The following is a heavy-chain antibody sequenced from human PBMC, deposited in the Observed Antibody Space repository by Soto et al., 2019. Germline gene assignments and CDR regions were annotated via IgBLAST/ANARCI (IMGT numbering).Heavy chain of an antibody. D-gene: IGHD3-9*01. CDR3: ARDGILTGYYYYGMDV. CDR1: GFTFSSYS. J-gene: IGHJ6*02. CDR2: ISSSSSYI. V-gene: IGHV3-21*01. Sequence: LTLSCAASGFTFSSYSMNWVRQAPGKGLEWVSSISSSSSYIYCADSVKGRFTISRDNAKNSLYLQMNSLRAEDTAVYYCARDGILTGYYYYGMDVWGQGTTVTVSS.